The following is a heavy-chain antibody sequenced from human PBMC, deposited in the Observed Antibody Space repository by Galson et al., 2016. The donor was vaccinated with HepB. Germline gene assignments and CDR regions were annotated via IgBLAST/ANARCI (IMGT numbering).Heavy chain of an antibody. CDR3: ATHGDHSKFDH. Sequence: SETLSLTCSVSGVSISSSSHYWGWVRQSPGKGLEWIGSIYNSGTAYYNPSLKSRVTISVDTSKDQFSVRVTSVTAADTAVYYCATHGDHSKFDHWGQGLLATVSS. V-gene: IGHV4-39*01. CDR1: GVSISSSSHY. D-gene: IGHD7-27*01. CDR2: IYNSGTA. J-gene: IGHJ4*02.